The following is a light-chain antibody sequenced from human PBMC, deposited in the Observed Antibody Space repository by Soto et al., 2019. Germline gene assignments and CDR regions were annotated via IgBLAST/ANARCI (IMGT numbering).Light chain of an antibody. CDR1: QSVSSNS. Sequence: EILLTQSPATLSLSPGERAIFSCGASQSVSSNSFAWYQQTPDLAPMLLFYDASSRASDIADRFSGRWAGKDFTLTVSRLDPDDVAVYYCQQYGRPPCTFGQGTRLEI. CDR2: DAS. V-gene: IGKV3D-20*01. CDR3: QQYGRPPCT. J-gene: IGKJ2*02.